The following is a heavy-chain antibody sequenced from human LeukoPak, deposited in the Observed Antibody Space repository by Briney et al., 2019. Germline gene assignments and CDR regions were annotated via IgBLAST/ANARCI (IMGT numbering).Heavy chain of an antibody. D-gene: IGHD3-10*01. Sequence: ASVKVSCKASGYTFTSYGISWVRQAPGQGLEWMGWISAYNGNTNYAQKLQGRVTMTTDTSTSTAYMELRSLRSDDTAVYYCARQAGGADLNWFDPWGQGTLVTVSS. CDR3: ARQAGGADLNWFDP. V-gene: IGHV1-18*01. J-gene: IGHJ5*02. CDR1: GYTFTSYG. CDR2: ISAYNGNT.